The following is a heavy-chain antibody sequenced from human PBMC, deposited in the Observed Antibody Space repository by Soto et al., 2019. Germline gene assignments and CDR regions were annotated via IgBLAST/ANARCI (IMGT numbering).Heavy chain of an antibody. Sequence: EVQLVESGGGLVKPGGSLRLSCAASGFTFSSYSMNWVRQAPGKGLEWVSSISSSSSYIYYADSVKGRFTISRDNAKNSLYLQMNCLRAEDTAVYYCARDQYDFWSGEKQYYFDYWGQGTLVTVSS. CDR2: ISSSSSYI. J-gene: IGHJ4*02. D-gene: IGHD3-3*01. V-gene: IGHV3-21*01. CDR3: ARDQYDFWSGEKQYYFDY. CDR1: GFTFSSYS.